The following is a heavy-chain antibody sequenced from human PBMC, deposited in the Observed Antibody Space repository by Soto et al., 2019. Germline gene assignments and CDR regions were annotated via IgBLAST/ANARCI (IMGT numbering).Heavy chain of an antibody. CDR3: AKRATGTYFDY. V-gene: IGHV4-30-2*01. J-gene: IGHJ4*02. D-gene: IGHD1-1*01. Sequence: SETLSLTCAVSGASISSGGYSWNWIRQPPGKGLEWLGYIYHNGATYYNPSLKSRVTFSVDKSKNQFSLTLTSVIAADTAVYYCAKRATGTYFDYWGQGTLVTVSS. CDR2: IYHNGAT. CDR1: GASISSGGYS.